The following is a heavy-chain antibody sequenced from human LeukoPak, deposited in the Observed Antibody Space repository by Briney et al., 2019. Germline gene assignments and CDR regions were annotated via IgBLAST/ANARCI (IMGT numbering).Heavy chain of an antibody. J-gene: IGHJ3*02. CDR2: IGSTSSTI. D-gene: IGHD3-22*01. Sequence: PGGSLRLSCAASGFTFSSYGMHWVRQAPGKGLEWVSYIGSTSSTIYYADSVKGRFTISRDNAKNSLYLQMNSLRAEDTAVYYCARDHHRRLYDSQARDTFDIWGQGTMVTVSS. CDR1: GFTFSSYG. CDR3: ARDHHRRLYDSQARDTFDI. V-gene: IGHV3-48*01.